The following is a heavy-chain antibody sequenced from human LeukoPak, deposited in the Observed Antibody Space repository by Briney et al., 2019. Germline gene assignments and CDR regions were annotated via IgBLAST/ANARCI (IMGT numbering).Heavy chain of an antibody. J-gene: IGHJ4*02. CDR1: GFTVSSNY. CDR2: IYSGGST. Sequence: GGSLRLSCAASGFTVSSNYMSWVRQAPGKGLEWVSVIYSGGSTYYADSVEGRLTISRDNSKNTLYLQMNSLRAEDTAVYYCARNRIGYFDYWGQGTLVTVSS. CDR3: ARNRIGYFDY. V-gene: IGHV3-53*01. D-gene: IGHD2-21*01.